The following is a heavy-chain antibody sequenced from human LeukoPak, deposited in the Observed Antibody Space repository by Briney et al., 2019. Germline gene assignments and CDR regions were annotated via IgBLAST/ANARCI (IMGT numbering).Heavy chain of an antibody. CDR2: LSGSGSSA. V-gene: IGHV3-23*01. Sequence: GGSLRLSCAASGFTFSTYAMSWVRQAPGKGLEWVSGLSGSGSSAYYADSVKGWFTISRDNSKNTLYLQMNSLRPEDTAVYYCAMGIQLWPSPFDYWGQGTLVTVSS. J-gene: IGHJ4*02. CDR3: AMGIQLWPSPFDY. CDR1: GFTFSTYA. D-gene: IGHD5-18*01.